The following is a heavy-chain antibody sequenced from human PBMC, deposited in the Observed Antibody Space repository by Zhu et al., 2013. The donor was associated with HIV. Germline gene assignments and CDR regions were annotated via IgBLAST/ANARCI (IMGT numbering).Heavy chain of an antibody. CDR1: GYIFTGYY. CDR2: IDPNVGDT. V-gene: IGHV1-2*02. D-gene: IGHD6-25*01. CDR3: ASSPLGIGYD. Sequence: QVQLVQPGAEVKKPGASVKVSCKASGYIFTGYYMHWVRQAPGQGLEWMGWIDPNVGDTKYAQRFQGRVTITRDTSISTAYMELSRLTSDDTAVYYCASSPLGIGYDWGQGTLVTVSS. J-gene: IGHJ4*02.